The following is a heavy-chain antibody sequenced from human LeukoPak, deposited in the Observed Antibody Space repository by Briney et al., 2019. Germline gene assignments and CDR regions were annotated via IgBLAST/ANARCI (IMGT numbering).Heavy chain of an antibody. V-gene: IGHV3-48*03. J-gene: IGHJ3*01. CDR3: AGDVYVWGSYRCTF. D-gene: IGHD3-16*02. CDR1: GFTFSSYE. Sequence: PGGSLRLSCAASGFTFSSYEMNWVRQAPGKGLEWVSYISSSGSTIYYADSVKGRFTISRDNAKNSLYLQMNSLRAEDTAVYYCAGDVYVWGSYRCTFWGQGTMVTVSS. CDR2: ISSSGSTI.